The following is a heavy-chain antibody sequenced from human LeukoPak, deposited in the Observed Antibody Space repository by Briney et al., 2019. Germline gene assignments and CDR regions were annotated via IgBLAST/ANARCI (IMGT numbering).Heavy chain of an antibody. CDR3: ARGSAVAGTALGYYGMDV. CDR2: IYYSGST. CDR1: GGSISSYY. V-gene: IGHV4-59*01. Sequence: SETLSLTCTVSGGSISSYYWSWIRQPPGKGLEWIGYIYYSGSTNYNPSLKSRVTISVDTSKNQFSLKLSSVTAADTAVYYCARGSAVAGTALGYYGMDVWGQGTTVTVSS. D-gene: IGHD6-19*01. J-gene: IGHJ6*02.